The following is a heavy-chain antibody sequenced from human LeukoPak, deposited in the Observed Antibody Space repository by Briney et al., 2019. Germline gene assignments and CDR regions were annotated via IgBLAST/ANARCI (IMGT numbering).Heavy chain of an antibody. CDR1: GFTFSDYY. CDR3: ARQNDFWSGYYPLWWFDP. J-gene: IGHJ5*02. CDR2: IYYSGST. Sequence: GSLRLSCAASGFTFSDYYMSWIRQPPGKGLEWIGSIYYSGSTYYNPSLKSRVTISVDTSKNQFSLKLSSVTAADTAVYYCARQNDFWSGYYPLWWFDPWGQGTLVTVSS. V-gene: IGHV4-39*01. D-gene: IGHD3-3*01.